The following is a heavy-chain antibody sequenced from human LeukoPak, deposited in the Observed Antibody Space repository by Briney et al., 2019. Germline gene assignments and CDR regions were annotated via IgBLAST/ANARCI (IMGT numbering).Heavy chain of an antibody. J-gene: IGHJ5*02. Sequence: GASVKVSCKASGYTFTSYYIHWVRQAPGQGLEWMGWINPNSGGTNYAQKFQGRVTMTRDTSISTAYMELSRLRSDDTAVYYCARVSRGPNRNWFDPWGQGTLVTVSS. CDR1: GYTFTSYY. CDR3: ARVSRGPNRNWFDP. CDR2: INPNSGGT. D-gene: IGHD2-15*01. V-gene: IGHV1-2*02.